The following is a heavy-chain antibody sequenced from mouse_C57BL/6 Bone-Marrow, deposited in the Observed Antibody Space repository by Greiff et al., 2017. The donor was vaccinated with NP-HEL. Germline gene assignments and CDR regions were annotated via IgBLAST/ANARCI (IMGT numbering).Heavy chain of an antibody. J-gene: IGHJ2*01. Sequence: QVQLQQPGAELVKPGASVKMSCKASGYTFTSYWITWVKQRPGQGLEWIGDIYPGSGSTNYNEKFTSKATLTVDTSSRTAYMQLSSLTSEDSAVYYCARERWLLLYYVDYWGQGTTLTVAA. CDR1: GYTFTSYW. V-gene: IGHV1-55*01. CDR2: IYPGSGST. D-gene: IGHD2-3*01. CDR3: ARERWLLLYYVDY.